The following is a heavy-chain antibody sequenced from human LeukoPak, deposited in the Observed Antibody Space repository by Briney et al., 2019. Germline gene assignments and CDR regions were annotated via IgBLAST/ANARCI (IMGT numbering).Heavy chain of an antibody. CDR1: GLTFSNIW. V-gene: IGHV3-15*01. CDR2: IKSKTDGGTT. D-gene: IGHD4-23*01. J-gene: IGHJ4*02. CDR3: TTDPRWELQLDY. Sequence: GGSLRLSCAASGLTFSNIWMSWVRQAPGKGLEWVGRIKSKTDGGTTDYAAPVEDRFTISRDDSKNTLYLQMNSLKTEDTALYYCTTDPRWELQLDYWGQGTLVTVSS.